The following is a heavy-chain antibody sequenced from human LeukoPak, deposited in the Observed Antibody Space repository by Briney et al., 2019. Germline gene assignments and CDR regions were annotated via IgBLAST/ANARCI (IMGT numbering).Heavy chain of an antibody. J-gene: IGHJ5*02. CDR1: GYSFTSYW. CDR2: TLPGDSDT. V-gene: IGHV5-51*01. CDR3: ARRQEYSSSSGVRFDP. D-gene: IGHD6-6*01. Sequence: GESLKISCKASGYSFTSYWIGWVRQMPGKGPEWMGITLPGDSDTRYSPSFQGQVIISVDKSINTAYLQWSSLKASDTAMYYCARRQEYSSSSGVRFDPWGQGTLVTVSS.